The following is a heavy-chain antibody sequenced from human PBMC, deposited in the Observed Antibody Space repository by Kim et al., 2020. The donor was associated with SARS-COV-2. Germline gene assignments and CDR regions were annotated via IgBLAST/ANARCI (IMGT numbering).Heavy chain of an antibody. D-gene: IGHD3-9*01. CDR1: GGSFSGYY. Sequence: SETLSLTCAVYGGSFSGYYWSWIRQPPGKGLEWIGEINHSGSTNYNPSLKSRVTISVDTSKNQFSLKLSSVTAADTAVYYCAGSGLDAFDIWGQGTMVTVSS. V-gene: IGHV4-34*01. CDR2: INHSGST. J-gene: IGHJ3*02. CDR3: AGSGLDAFDI.